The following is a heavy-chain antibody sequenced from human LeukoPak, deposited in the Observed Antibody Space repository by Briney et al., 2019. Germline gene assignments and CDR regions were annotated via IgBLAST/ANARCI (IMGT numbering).Heavy chain of an antibody. CDR2: IYYSGST. D-gene: IGHD5-18*01. J-gene: IGHJ4*02. Sequence: SETLSLTCTVSGGSISGYYWSWIRQPPGKGLEWIGSIYYSGSTYYNPSLKSRVTISVDTSKNQFSLKLSSVTAADTAVYYCARHPGYSYAYVDYWGQGTLVTVSS. CDR3: ARHPGYSYAYVDY. V-gene: IGHV4-59*08. CDR1: GGSISGYY.